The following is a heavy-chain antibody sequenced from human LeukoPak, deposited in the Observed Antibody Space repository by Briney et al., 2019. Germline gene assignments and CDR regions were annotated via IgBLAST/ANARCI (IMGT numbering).Heavy chain of an antibody. V-gene: IGHV3-15*01. CDR3: TATYYDLWSGEFDY. Sequence: GGSLRLSCAASGFTFSNAWMSWVRQAPGKGLEWVGRIKSKTDGGTTDYAAPVKGRFTISRDDSKNTLYLQMNSLKTEDTAVYYCTATYYDLWSGEFDYWGQGTLVTVSS. CDR1: GFTFSNAW. D-gene: IGHD3-3*01. CDR2: IKSKTDGGTT. J-gene: IGHJ4*02.